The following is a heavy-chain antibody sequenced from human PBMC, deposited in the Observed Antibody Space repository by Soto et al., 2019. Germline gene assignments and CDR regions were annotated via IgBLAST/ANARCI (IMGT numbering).Heavy chain of an antibody. J-gene: IGHJ4*02. V-gene: IGHV5-10-1*01. CDR2: IDPSDSQT. D-gene: IGHD3-22*01. Sequence: GESLKISCKGSGYSFAVYWITWVRQKPGKGLEWMGRIDPSDSQTYYSPSFRGHVTISVTKSITTVFLQWSSLRASDTATYYCARQIYDSDTGPNFQYYFDSWGQGTPVTVSS. CDR3: ARQIYDSDTGPNFQYYFDS. CDR1: GYSFAVYW.